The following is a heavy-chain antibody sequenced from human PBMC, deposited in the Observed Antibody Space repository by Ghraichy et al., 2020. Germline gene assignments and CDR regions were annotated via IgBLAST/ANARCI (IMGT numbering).Heavy chain of an antibody. CDR3: ARGGMGMQNAADNTMDN. Sequence: GGSLRLSCAASGFTFSNYWMHWVRQAPGKGLVWVSRINSDGSTTNYADSVKGRFTISRDNAKNTLYLQMNSLRAEDTAVYYCARGGMGMQNAADNTMDNWGQGTLVTVSS. CDR1: GFTFSNYW. J-gene: IGHJ4*01. V-gene: IGHV3-74*01. CDR2: INSDGSTT. D-gene: IGHD6-13*01.